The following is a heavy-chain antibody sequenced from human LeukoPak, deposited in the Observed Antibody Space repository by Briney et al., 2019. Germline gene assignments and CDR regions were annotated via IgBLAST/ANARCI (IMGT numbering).Heavy chain of an antibody. CDR3: AKDGPEIVNAYYYYMDV. D-gene: IGHD5-24*01. V-gene: IGHV3-33*06. J-gene: IGHJ6*03. CDR2: IWYDGGNK. Sequence: GRSLRLSCAASGFTFSAYGMHWVRQAPGKGLEWVAIIWYDGGNKYYADSVKGRFTISRDNSKNTLFLQMNSLRVEDTAVYYCAKDGPEIVNAYYYYMDVWGKGTTVTGSS. CDR1: GFTFSAYG.